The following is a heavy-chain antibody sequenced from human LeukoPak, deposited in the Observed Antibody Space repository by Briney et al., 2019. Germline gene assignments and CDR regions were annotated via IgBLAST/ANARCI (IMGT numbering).Heavy chain of an antibody. J-gene: IGHJ5*02. D-gene: IGHD3-10*01. CDR3: ATGQYYGSETYWHTKWFDP. V-gene: IGHV1-69*05. CDR1: GYTFTTYY. CDR2: IIPMFGSA. Sequence: SVKVSCKASGYTFTTYYMYWGRQAPGQGLEWMGGIIPMFGSATYSEKFQGRVTITTDESTSTGYMEMSRLTSEDTAVDYCATGQYYGSETYWHTKWFDPWGQGTPVTVSS.